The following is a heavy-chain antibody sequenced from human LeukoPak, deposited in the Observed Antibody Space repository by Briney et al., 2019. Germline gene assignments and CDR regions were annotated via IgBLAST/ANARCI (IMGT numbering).Heavy chain of an antibody. D-gene: IGHD2-2*01. Sequence: GGSLRLSCAASGFTFSSYWVSWVRQAPGKGLEWVANINQDGSDKYYLDSVRGRFTISRDNAKNSLYLQMNSLRAEDTAVYYCARIPCCSSSTLRTDFWGQGTLVTVSS. V-gene: IGHV3-7*01. CDR2: INQDGSDK. CDR1: GFTFSSYW. J-gene: IGHJ4*02. CDR3: ARIPCCSSSTLRTDF.